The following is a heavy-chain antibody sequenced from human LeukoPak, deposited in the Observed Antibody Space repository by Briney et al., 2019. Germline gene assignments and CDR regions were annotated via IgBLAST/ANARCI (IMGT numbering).Heavy chain of an antibody. CDR3: ARGMPPRRNYDSSGYYSYYFDY. Sequence: ASVKVSCKASGYTFTSYGIIWVRQAPGQGLEWMGWISAYNGNTKYAQKLQGRVTMTTDTSTSTAYMELRSLRSDDTAVYYCARGMPPRRNYDSSGYYSYYFDYWGQGTLVTVSS. V-gene: IGHV1-18*01. D-gene: IGHD3-22*01. CDR1: GYTFTSYG. J-gene: IGHJ4*02. CDR2: ISAYNGNT.